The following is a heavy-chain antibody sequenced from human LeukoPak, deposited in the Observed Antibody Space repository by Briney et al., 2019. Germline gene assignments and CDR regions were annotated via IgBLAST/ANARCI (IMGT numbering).Heavy chain of an antibody. CDR2: IYHSGST. J-gene: IGHJ6*02. D-gene: IGHD3-10*01. Sequence: SETLSLTCAVSGGSISSGGYSWSWIRQPPGTGLEWIGYIYHSGSTYYNPSLKSRVTISVDRSKNQFSLKLSSVTAADTAVYYCARGLGYYGSGSYYNVERYYYYGMDVWGQGTTVTVSS. V-gene: IGHV4-30-2*01. CDR1: GGSISSGGYS. CDR3: ARGLGYYGSGSYYNVERYYYYGMDV.